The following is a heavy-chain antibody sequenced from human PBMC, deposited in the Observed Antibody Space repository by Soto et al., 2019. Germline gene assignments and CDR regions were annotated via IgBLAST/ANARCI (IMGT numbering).Heavy chain of an antibody. J-gene: IGHJ4*02. D-gene: IGHD3-9*01. V-gene: IGHV4-59*08. CDR3: ARHDYDILTGSSLFDY. Sequence: SETLSLTCTVSGGSISSYYWSWIRQPPGKGLEWIGYIYYSGSTNYNPSLKSRVTISVDMSKNQFSLKLSSVTAADTAVYYCARHDYDILTGSSLFDYWGQGTLVTVSS. CDR1: GGSISSYY. CDR2: IYYSGST.